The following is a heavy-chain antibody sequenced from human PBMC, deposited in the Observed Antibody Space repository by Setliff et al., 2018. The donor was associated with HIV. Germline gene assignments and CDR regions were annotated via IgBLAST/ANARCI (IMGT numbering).Heavy chain of an antibody. D-gene: IGHD4-17*01. CDR3: ARDPPGYGDDNDY. CDR1: GGSVHSGSYY. Sequence: PSETLSLTCTVSGGSVHSGSYYWSWVRQPPGKGLGWIGYIYYSGTTYYNPSLKSRVTMSIDTSKNQFSLKVRSVTAADTAVYYCARDPPGYGDDNDYWGQGTLVTVSS. J-gene: IGHJ4*02. CDR2: IYYSGTT. V-gene: IGHV4-61*01.